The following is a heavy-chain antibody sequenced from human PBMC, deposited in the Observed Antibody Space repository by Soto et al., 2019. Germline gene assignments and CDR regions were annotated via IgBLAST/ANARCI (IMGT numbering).Heavy chain of an antibody. CDR3: AKDTGKYYDFWSGYSGAFDI. CDR2: ISGSGGST. D-gene: IGHD3-3*01. V-gene: IGHV3-23*01. J-gene: IGHJ3*02. Sequence: EVQLLESGGGLVQPGGSPRLSCAASGFTFSSYAMSWVRQAPGKGLEWVSAISGSGGSTYYADSVKGRFTISRDNSKNTLYLQMNSLRAEDTAVYYCAKDTGKYYDFWSGYSGAFDIWGQGTMVTVSS. CDR1: GFTFSSYA.